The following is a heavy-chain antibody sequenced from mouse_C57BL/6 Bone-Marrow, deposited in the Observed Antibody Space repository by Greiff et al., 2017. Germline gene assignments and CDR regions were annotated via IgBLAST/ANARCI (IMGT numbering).Heavy chain of an antibody. CDR2: IYPGSGST. Sequence: VKLQESGAELVKPGASVKMSCKASGYTFTSYWITWVKQRPGQGLEWIGDIYPGSGSTNYNEKFKSKATLTVDTSSSTAYMQLSSLTSEDSAVYYCATDYGAYWGQGTTLTVSA. CDR1: GYTFTSYW. J-gene: IGHJ2*01. D-gene: IGHD1-1*02. V-gene: IGHV1-55*01. CDR3: ATDYGAY.